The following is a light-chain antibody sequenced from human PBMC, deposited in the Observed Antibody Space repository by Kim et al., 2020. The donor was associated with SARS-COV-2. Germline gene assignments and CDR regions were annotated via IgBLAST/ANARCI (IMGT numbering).Light chain of an antibody. CDR1: QSVSSY. V-gene: IGKV3-11*01. J-gene: IGKJ2*01. CDR3: QQRSNWPPGYT. CDR2: DAS. Sequence: SPGGRATLSCRASQSVSSYLAWYQQKPGQAPRLLIYDASNRSTGIPARFSGSGSGTDFTLTISSLEPEDFAVYYCQQRSNWPPGYTFGQGTKLEIK.